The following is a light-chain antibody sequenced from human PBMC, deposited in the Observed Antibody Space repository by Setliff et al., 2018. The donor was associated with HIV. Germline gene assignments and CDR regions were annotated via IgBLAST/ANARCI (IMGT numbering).Light chain of an antibody. CDR2: SFT. J-gene: IGLJ1*01. V-gene: IGLV1-40*01. CDR1: SSNIGAGFD. CDR3: QSYDSSLSGYV. Sequence: QSALTQPPSVSGAPGQRVTISCTGSSSNIGAGFDVHWYQQFPGTAPKLLIYSFTNRPSGFPDRFSVSKSGTSASLAIAGLQAEDEADYYCQSYDSSLSGYVFGTGTKVTVL.